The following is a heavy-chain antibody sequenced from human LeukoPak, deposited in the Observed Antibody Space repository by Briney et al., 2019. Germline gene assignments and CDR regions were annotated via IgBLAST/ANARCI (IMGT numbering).Heavy chain of an antibody. J-gene: IGHJ6*02. CDR3: ARNNGMDV. CDR2: IKQDGSKK. Sequence: PGGSLRLSCVASGFPFSSYWTTWVRQAPGKGLEWVANIKQDGSKKSYVDSVKGRFTISKDNAKNSLYLQMNSLRAEDTALYHCARNNGMDVWGQGTTVIVSS. V-gene: IGHV3-7*03. CDR1: GFPFSSYW.